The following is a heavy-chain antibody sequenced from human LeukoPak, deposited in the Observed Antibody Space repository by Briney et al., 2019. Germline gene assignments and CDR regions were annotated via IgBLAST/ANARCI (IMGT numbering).Heavy chain of an antibody. D-gene: IGHD3-22*01. J-gene: IGHJ4*02. Sequence: VGSHRRYPADSGIAASSDYMRWVREAPGKGLEWVSVIYSGGRTYYADSVKGRFTISRDNSKNTLYLQMNSLRAEDTAVYYCARESSSGYYLSYWGQGTLVTVSS. CDR1: GIAASSDY. CDR2: IYSGGRT. CDR3: ARESSSGYYLSY. V-gene: IGHV3-66*01.